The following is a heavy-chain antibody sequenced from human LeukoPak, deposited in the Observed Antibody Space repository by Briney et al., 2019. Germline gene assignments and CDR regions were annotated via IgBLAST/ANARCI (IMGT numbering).Heavy chain of an antibody. CDR1: GFIFDDYT. V-gene: IGHV3-43*01. CDR2: IFWDGGGA. Sequence: PGGSLRLSCAASGFIFDDYTMYWVRQRPVEGLEWISVIFWDGGGASYADSVQGRFTISRDNRKNSLFLQMTSLRSEDTASYFCAKGRTSGLISLEHWGQGTLVTVSS. D-gene: IGHD1-1*01. J-gene: IGHJ1*01. CDR3: AKGRTSGLISLEH.